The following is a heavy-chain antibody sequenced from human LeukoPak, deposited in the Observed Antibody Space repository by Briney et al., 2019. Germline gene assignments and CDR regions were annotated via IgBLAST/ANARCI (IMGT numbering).Heavy chain of an antibody. J-gene: IGHJ4*02. Sequence: SQTLSLTCAISGDSVSSNSAAWNWIRQSPSRGLEWLGRTYYRSKWCNDYAVSVKSRITINPDTSKNQFSLQLNSVTPEDTAVYYCARQTARSSWFYFQGYYFDYWGQGTLVTVSS. V-gene: IGHV6-1*01. CDR2: TYYRSKWCN. D-gene: IGHD6-13*01. CDR1: GDSVSSNSAA. CDR3: ARQTARSSWFYFQGYYFDY.